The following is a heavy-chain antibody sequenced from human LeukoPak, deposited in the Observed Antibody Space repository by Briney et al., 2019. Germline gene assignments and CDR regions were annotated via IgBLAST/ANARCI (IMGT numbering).Heavy chain of an antibody. V-gene: IGHV3-23*01. CDR2: ISASGANR. CDR1: GFTFNRYG. J-gene: IGHJ4*02. CDR3: AKLQLVVIPAAMLGFDY. D-gene: IGHD2-2*01. Sequence: GGSLRLSCAASGFTFNRYGMSWVRQAPGKGLEWVSGISASGANRYYADSVKGRFTISRDNSRDTLSVQINSLRAEDTAVYYCAKLQLVVIPAAMLGFDYWGQGILVTVSS.